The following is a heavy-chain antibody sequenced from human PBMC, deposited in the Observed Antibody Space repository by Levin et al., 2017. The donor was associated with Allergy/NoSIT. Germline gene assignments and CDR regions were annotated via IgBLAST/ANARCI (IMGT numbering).Heavy chain of an antibody. D-gene: IGHD2-15*01. Sequence: GESLKISCQGSGYSFISYWIAWVRQMPGKGLEWMGSVYPADSDATYNPSFLGQVSLSVDKSLNTAYLQWSRLKPSDTAMYYCAKIDSHSGSGMNVWGQGTTVTVSS. CDR1: GYSFISYW. J-gene: IGHJ6*02. CDR3: AKIDSHSGSGMNV. V-gene: IGHV5-51*01. CDR2: VYPADSDA.